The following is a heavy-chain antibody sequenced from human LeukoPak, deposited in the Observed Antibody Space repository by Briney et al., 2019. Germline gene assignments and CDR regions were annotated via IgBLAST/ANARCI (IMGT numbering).Heavy chain of an antibody. CDR2: ISYDGSNQ. Sequence: GKSLRLSCAASGITFSSYAMHWVRQAPGKGLEWVAVISYDGSNQFYADSVTGRVTNSRDNSKNTYHQMNSLRPEDTAVYYCAKDSRYYGSGIKGYFDYWGQGTLVTVSS. D-gene: IGHD3-10*01. CDR1: GITFSSYA. J-gene: IGHJ4*02. CDR3: AKDSRYYGSGIKGYFDY. V-gene: IGHV3-30*14.